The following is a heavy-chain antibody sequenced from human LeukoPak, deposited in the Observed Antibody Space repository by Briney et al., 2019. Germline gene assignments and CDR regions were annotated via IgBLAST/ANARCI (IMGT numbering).Heavy chain of an antibody. V-gene: IGHV4-59*04. CDR1: GGSISSYY. J-gene: IGHJ4*02. D-gene: IGHD3-16*01. CDR2: IYHSGST. CDR3: ARRRLGDLFDY. Sequence: SETLSLTCTVSGGSISSYYWSWVRQPPGKGLEWIGSIYHSGSTYYNPSLKSRVTISVDTSKNQFSLKLSSVTAADTAVYYCARRRLGDLFDYWGQGTLVTVSS.